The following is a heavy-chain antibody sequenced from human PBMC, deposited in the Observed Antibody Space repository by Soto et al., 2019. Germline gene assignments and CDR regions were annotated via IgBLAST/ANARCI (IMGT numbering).Heavy chain of an antibody. CDR2: MNPNSGNT. CDR1: GYTFTSYY. J-gene: IGHJ3*02. D-gene: IGHD6-19*01. CDR3: ARGLYSSGWSDAFDI. V-gene: IGHV1-8*02. Sequence: ASVKVSCKASGYTFTSYYMHWVRQATGQGLEWMGWMNPNSGNTGYAQKFQGRVTMTRNTSISTAYMELSSLRSEDTAVYYCARGLYSSGWSDAFDIWGQGTMVTVSS.